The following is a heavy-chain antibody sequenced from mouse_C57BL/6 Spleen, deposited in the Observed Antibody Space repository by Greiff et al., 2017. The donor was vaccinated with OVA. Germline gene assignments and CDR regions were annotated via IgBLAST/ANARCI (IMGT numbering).Heavy chain of an antibody. CDR2: INPNNGGT. J-gene: IGHJ3*01. CDR1: GYTFTDYY. CDR3: AREYGPFAY. V-gene: IGHV1-26*01. Sequence: EVKLQQSGPELVKPGASVKISCKASGYTFTDYYMNWVKQSHGKSLEWIGDINPNNGGTSYNQKFKGKATLTVDKSSSTAYMELRSLTSEDSAVYYCAREYGPFAYWGQGTLVTVSA. D-gene: IGHD2-10*02.